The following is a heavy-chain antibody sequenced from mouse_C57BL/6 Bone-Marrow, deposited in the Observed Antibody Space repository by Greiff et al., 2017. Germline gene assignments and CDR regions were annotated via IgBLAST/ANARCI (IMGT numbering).Heavy chain of an antibody. D-gene: IGHD2-2*01. CDR2: ISYDGSN. CDR3: ARGRGLREDYFDY. Sequence: EVKLVESGPGLVKPSQSLSLTCSVTGYSITSGYYWNWIRQFPGNKLEWMGYISYDGSNNYNPSLKNRISITRDTSKNQCFLKLNSVTTEDTATYYCARGRGLREDYFDYWGQGTTLTVSS. J-gene: IGHJ2*01. V-gene: IGHV3-6*01. CDR1: GYSITSGYY.